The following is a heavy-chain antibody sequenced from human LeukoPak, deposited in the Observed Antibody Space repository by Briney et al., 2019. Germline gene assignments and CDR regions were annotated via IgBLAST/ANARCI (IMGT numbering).Heavy chain of an antibody. CDR1: GGSISSYY. J-gene: IGHJ5*02. CDR3: ARTPDPYNWLDP. Sequence: SETLSLTCTVSGGSISSYYWSWIRQPPGKGLEWIGYINFSGSTNYKSSLKSRVTISVDTSKNQFSLKLSSVTAADTAVYYCARTPDPYNWLDPWGQGTLVSVSS. V-gene: IGHV4-59*01. CDR2: INFSGST.